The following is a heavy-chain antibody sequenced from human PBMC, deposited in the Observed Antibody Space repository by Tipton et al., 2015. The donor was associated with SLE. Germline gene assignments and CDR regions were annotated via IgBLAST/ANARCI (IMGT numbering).Heavy chain of an antibody. Sequence: TLSLTCAVYGGSFSGYFWSWIRQPPGKGLAWIGEINHSGSTNYNPSLKSRVTISVDTSKNQFSLKLSSVTAADTAVYYCASTSFTFDYWGQGTLVTVSS. CDR2: INHSGST. CDR3: ASTSFTFDY. D-gene: IGHD2-2*01. J-gene: IGHJ4*02. V-gene: IGHV4-34*01. CDR1: GGSFSGYF.